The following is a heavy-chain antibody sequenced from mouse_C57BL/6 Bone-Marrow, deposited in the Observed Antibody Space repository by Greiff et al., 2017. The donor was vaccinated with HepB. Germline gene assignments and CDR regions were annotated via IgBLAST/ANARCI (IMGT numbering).Heavy chain of an antibody. CDR1: GYTFTSYW. J-gene: IGHJ1*03. CDR2: IYPGSGST. D-gene: IGHD1-1*01. CDR3: ARPFDYYGSTHWYFDV. V-gene: IGHV1-55*01. Sequence: QVQLQQPGAELVKPGASVKMSCKASGYTFTSYWITWVKQRPGQGLEWIGDIYPGSGSTNYNEKFKSKATLTVDTSSSTAYMQLSSLTSGDSAVYYCARPFDYYGSTHWYFDVWGTGTTVTVSS.